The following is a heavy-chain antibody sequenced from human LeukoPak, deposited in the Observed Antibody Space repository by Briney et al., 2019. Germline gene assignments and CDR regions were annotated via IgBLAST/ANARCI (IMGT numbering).Heavy chain of an antibody. V-gene: IGHV3-21*01. J-gene: IGHJ2*01. CDR1: GFTFSSYS. Sequence: GGSLRLSCAASGFTFSSYSMNWVRQAPGKGPEWVSSISSSSSYIYYADSVKGRFTISRDNAKNSLYLQMNSLRAEDTAVYYCAKEGLITETGYSSGWYGGPGYFDLWGRGTLVTVSS. D-gene: IGHD6-19*01. CDR2: ISSSSSYI. CDR3: AKEGLITETGYSSGWYGGPGYFDL.